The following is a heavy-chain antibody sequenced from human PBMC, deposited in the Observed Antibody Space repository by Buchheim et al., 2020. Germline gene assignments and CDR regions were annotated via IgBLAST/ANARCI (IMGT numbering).Heavy chain of an antibody. Sequence: QVQLVQSGADVKKPGSSVKVSCKASGGTFSSYAISWVRQAPGQGLEWMGGIIPIFGTANYAQKFQGRVTITADKSTSTDYMELSSLRSEDTAVYYCARDRPTYYYDSSGYLYGMDVWGQGTT. CDR3: ARDRPTYYYDSSGYLYGMDV. D-gene: IGHD3-22*01. J-gene: IGHJ6*02. V-gene: IGHV1-69*06. CDR1: GGTFSSYA. CDR2: IIPIFGTA.